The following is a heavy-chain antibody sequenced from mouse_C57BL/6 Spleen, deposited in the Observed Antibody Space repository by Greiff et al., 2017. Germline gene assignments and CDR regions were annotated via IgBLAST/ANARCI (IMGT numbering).Heavy chain of an antibody. CDR2: IIPNNGGT. V-gene: IGHV1-26*01. CDR1: GYTFTDYY. D-gene: IGHD1-1*01. CDR3: AGLEGYDRSYRYYFDY. Sequence: EVQLQQSGPELVKPGASVKISCKASGYTFTDYYMNWVKQSPGKSLEWIGDIIPNNGGTSYTQKFKGKATLTVDKSSSTAYMELRSLTSEDSAVYYCAGLEGYDRSYRYYFDYWGQGTTLTVSS. J-gene: IGHJ2*01.